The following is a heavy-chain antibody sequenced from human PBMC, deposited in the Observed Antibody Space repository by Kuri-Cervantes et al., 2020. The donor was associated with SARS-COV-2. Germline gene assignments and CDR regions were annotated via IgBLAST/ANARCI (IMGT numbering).Heavy chain of an antibody. CDR3: ARGIQMLRRAEYFQH. Sequence: GESLKISCTASGFIFSDYYMTWIRQAPGKGLEWVSNIGPSGTTKYYADSVKGRFTISRDNAKNSLYLQMNSLRAEDTAVYYCARGIQMLRRAEYFQHWGQGTPVTVSS. D-gene: IGHD5-18*01. J-gene: IGHJ1*01. CDR1: GFIFSDYY. CDR2: IGPSGTTK. V-gene: IGHV3-11*04.